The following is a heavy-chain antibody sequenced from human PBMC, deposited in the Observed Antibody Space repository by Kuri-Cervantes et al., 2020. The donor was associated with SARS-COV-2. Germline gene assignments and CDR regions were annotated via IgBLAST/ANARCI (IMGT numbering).Heavy chain of an antibody. V-gene: IGHV5-51*01. CDR3: ARHSVVVGAPFDI. CDR1: GYIFANYW. J-gene: IGHJ3*02. D-gene: IGHD1-26*01. Sequence: GESLKISCKGSGYIFANYWIGWVRQVPGKGLEWMGIIYPGDSDTKYSPSFQGHVTISADKSVTAAYLQWRSLKASDTAMYYCARHSVVVGAPFDIWGQGTMVTVSS. CDR2: IYPGDSDT.